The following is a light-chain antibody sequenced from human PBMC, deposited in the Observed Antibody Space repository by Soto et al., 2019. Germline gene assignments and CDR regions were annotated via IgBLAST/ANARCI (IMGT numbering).Light chain of an antibody. V-gene: IGKV1-39*01. CDR3: QQSHSSPLS. J-gene: IGKJ4*01. CDR1: QSISRN. CDR2: TAS. Sequence: IQMTQSPSSLSASVGDRVTITCRASQSISRNLNWYQQKPGKAPELLIYTASNLQSGVPSRFSGSGSGTDFALTISSLQPEDSAVYYCQQSHSSPLSFGGGTKVDNK.